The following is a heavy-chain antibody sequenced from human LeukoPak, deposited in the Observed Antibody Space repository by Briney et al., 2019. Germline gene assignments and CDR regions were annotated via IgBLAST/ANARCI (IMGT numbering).Heavy chain of an antibody. CDR2: INHSGST. V-gene: IGHV4-34*01. D-gene: IGHD6-13*01. J-gene: IGHJ4*02. Sequence: SETLSLTCTVSGGSISGYYWSWIRQPPGKGLEWIGEINHSGSTNYNPSLKSRVTISVDTSKNQFSLKLSSVTAADTAVYYCARGSSSWSRQFDYWGQGTLVTVSS. CDR1: GGSISGYY. CDR3: ARGSSSWSRQFDY.